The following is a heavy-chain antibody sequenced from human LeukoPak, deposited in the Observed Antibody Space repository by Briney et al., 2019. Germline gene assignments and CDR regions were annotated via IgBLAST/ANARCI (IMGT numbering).Heavy chain of an antibody. Sequence: PGRSLRLSCAASGFTFDDYAMHWVRQAPGKGLEWVSGISWNSGSIGYADSVKGRFTISRDNAKNSLYLQMNSLRAEDMALYYCAKGGVMVVAATYFDYWGQGTLVTVSS. D-gene: IGHD2-15*01. J-gene: IGHJ4*02. CDR2: ISWNSGSI. V-gene: IGHV3-9*03. CDR3: AKGGVMVVAATYFDY. CDR1: GFTFDDYA.